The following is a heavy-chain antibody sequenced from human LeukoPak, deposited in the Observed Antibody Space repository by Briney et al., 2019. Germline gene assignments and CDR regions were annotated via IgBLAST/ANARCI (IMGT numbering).Heavy chain of an antibody. V-gene: IGHV4-34*01. CDR1: GGSFSGYY. D-gene: IGHD6-19*01. Sequence: PSETLSLTCAVYGGSFSGYYWSWIRQPPGKGLEWIEEINHSGSTNYNPSLKSRVTISVDTSKNQFSLKLSSVTAADTAVYYCARGRGSSGWYYWGQGTLVTVSS. J-gene: IGHJ4*02. CDR2: INHSGST. CDR3: ARGRGSSGWYY.